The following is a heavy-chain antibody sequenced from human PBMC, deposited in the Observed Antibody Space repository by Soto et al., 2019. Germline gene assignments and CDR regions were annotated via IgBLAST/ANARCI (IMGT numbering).Heavy chain of an antibody. Sequence: SVKVSCKASGGTFSSYAISWLRQSPGQGLGWMGGIIPIFGTANYAQKFQGRVTITADESTSTAYLELSSLRSEDTAVYYCVRARIAAAPSERWFDPCGQGTLVTVSA. CDR1: GGTFSSYA. CDR2: IIPIFGTA. V-gene: IGHV1-69*13. D-gene: IGHD6-13*01. CDR3: VRARIAAAPSERWFDP. J-gene: IGHJ5*02.